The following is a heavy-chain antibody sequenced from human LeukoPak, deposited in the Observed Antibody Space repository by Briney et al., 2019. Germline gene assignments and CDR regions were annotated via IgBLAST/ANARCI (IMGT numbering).Heavy chain of an antibody. CDR3: ARPYCSSTSCWDSAFDI. V-gene: IGHV4-34*01. CDR1: GGSFSGYY. J-gene: IGHJ3*02. Sequence: SETLSLTCAVYGGSFSGYYWSWIRQPPGKGLEWIGEINHSGSTNYNRSLKSRVTISVDTSKNQFSLKLSSVTAADTAVYYCARPYCSSTSCWDSAFDIWGQGTMVTVSS. D-gene: IGHD2-2*01. CDR2: INHSGST.